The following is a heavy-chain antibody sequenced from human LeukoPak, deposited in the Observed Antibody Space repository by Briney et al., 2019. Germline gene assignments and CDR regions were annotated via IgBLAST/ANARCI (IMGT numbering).Heavy chain of an antibody. CDR1: GLTFSSYS. J-gene: IGHJ4*02. Sequence: GGSLRLSCVVSGLTFSSYSMSWVRQAPGKGLEWVSGISASGGDTWYPDSVKGRFTISRDNSKNTMYLQMNSLTPEDTAVYSCAREGSGSTWSSFDFWGQGSLVTVSS. V-gene: IGHV3-23*01. CDR3: AREGSGSTWSSFDF. D-gene: IGHD6-13*01. CDR2: ISASGGDT.